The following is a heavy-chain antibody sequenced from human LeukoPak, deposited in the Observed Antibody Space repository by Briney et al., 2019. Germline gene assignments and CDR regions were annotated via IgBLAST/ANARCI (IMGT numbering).Heavy chain of an antibody. Sequence: GGSLRLSCAVSGFTFSSYAMRWVRQAPGKALEWVSAISGSGGSTYYADSVKGRFTISRDNSKNTLYLQRNSLRAEDTAVYYCAKVGRDGYGYWGQRTLVTVSS. CDR3: AKVGRDGYGY. CDR2: ISGSGGST. CDR1: GFTFSSYA. D-gene: IGHD5-24*01. V-gene: IGHV3-23*01. J-gene: IGHJ1*01.